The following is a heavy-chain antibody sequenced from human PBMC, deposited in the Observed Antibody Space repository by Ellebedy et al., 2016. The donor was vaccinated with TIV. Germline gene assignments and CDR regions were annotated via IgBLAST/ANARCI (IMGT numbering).Heavy chain of an antibody. V-gene: IGHV3-7*03. CDR2: IKQDGSDK. D-gene: IGHD5-18*01. Sequence: PGGSLRLSCAASGFTFSNYWMSWVRQAPGKGLEWVANIKQDGSDKYYVDSVKGRFTISRDNAKNSLYMQMNSLRAEDTAVYYCARVVDSYGLRYFHYWGQGTLVTVSS. J-gene: IGHJ4*02. CDR1: GFTFSNYW. CDR3: ARVVDSYGLRYFHY.